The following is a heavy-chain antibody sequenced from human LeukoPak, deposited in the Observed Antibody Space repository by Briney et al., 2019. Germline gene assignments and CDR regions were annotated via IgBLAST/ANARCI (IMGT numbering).Heavy chain of an antibody. J-gene: IGHJ2*01. CDR2: IYSSGTT. V-gene: IGHV4-61*09. CDR1: GDSISSGGYY. Sequence: PSKTLSLTCTVSGDSISSGGYYWNWIRQPAGRGLEYIVHIYSSGTTNYNPSLTSRVTISADTSKNHFSLKVTSVTAADTAVYYCARGVSSHFWYFDLWGRGTLVTVSS. CDR3: ARGVSSHFWYFDL. D-gene: IGHD5/OR15-5a*01.